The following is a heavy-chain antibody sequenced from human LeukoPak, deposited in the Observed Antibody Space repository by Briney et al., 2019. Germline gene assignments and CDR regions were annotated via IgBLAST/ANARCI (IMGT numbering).Heavy chain of an antibody. D-gene: IGHD1-26*01. J-gene: IGHJ4*02. Sequence: AGGSLRLSCAASGFTFSSYSMNWVRQAPGKGLEWVSSISSSSSYIYYADSVKGRFTISRDNAKNSLYLQMNSLRAEDTAVYYCARDVGGGGNYWGQGTLVTVSS. CDR3: ARDVGGGGNY. CDR2: ISSSSSYI. V-gene: IGHV3-21*01. CDR1: GFTFSSYS.